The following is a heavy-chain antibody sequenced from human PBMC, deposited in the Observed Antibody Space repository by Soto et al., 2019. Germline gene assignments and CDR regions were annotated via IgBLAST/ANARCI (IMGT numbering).Heavy chain of an antibody. Sequence: GTLSLTCTVSGGSISSSSYYWSWIRQPPGKGLEWVSYISSSSSTIYYADSVKGRFTISRDNVKLSLYLQMDSLRDEDAAVFYRARGEILRYRDWLSHMDVWGQGTTVTVSS. J-gene: IGHJ6*02. D-gene: IGHD3-9*01. CDR1: GGSISSSSYY. CDR3: ARGEILRYRDWLSHMDV. CDR2: ISSSSSTI. V-gene: IGHV3-48*02.